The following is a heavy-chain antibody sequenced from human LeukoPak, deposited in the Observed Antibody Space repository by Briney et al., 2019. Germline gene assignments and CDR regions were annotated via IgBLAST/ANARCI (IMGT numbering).Heavy chain of an antibody. CDR3: ARLGLLLWFGESQTYNWFDP. D-gene: IGHD3-10*01. CDR2: IKKDGSEK. V-gene: IGHV3-7*02. CDR1: GFTFSSYW. Sequence: GGSLRLSCAASGFTFSSYWMNWVRQAPGKGLEWVANIKKDGSEKYYVDSVKGRFTISRDNAKNSLYLQMNSLRAEDTAVYYCARLGLLLWFGESQTYNWFDPWGQGTLVTVSS. J-gene: IGHJ5*02.